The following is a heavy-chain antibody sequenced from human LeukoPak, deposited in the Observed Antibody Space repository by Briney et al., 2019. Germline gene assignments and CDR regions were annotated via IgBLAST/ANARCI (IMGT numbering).Heavy chain of an antibody. CDR3: ARGRSITLLRGVAMSDGFDI. CDR2: INGDGTTT. CDR1: GFTFSSHW. J-gene: IGHJ3*02. V-gene: IGHV3-74*01. D-gene: IGHD3-10*01. Sequence: PGGSLRLSCAGSGFTFSSHWMHWVRQAPGKGLEWVSRINGDGTTTTYADSVKGRFTISRDNAKNSLYLQMNGLRAEDTAVYYCARGRSITLLRGVAMSDGFDIWGQGAMVTVSS.